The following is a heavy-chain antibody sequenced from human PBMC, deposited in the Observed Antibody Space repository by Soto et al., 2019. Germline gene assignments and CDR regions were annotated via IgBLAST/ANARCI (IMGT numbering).Heavy chain of an antibody. CDR2: IYYSGST. CDR1: GGSIRTLS. J-gene: IGHJ6*02. Sequence: TSETLSLTCTGSGGSIRTLSWSWFRQPPGKGMEWIGYIYYSGSTNYNPSLKSRVTISVDTSKNQFSLKLSSVTAADTAVYYCARHLENYYGSGSYLYYYYGMDVWGQGTTVT. D-gene: IGHD3-10*01. CDR3: ARHLENYYGSGSYLYYYYGMDV. V-gene: IGHV4-59*08.